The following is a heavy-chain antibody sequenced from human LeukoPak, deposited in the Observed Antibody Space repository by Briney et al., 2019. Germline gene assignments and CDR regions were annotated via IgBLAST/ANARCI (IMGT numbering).Heavy chain of an antibody. CDR3: ARRNYYGSETLGFKEFDP. D-gene: IGHD3-10*01. CDR2: IYPGDSDT. Sequence: AGESLKISCKGSGYSFTSYWIGWVRQMPGKGLEWMGIIYPGDSDTRYSPSFQGQVTISADKSISTAYLQWNSLKASDTAMYYCARRNYYGSETLGFKEFDPWGQGTLVTASS. V-gene: IGHV5-51*01. J-gene: IGHJ5*02. CDR1: GYSFTSYW.